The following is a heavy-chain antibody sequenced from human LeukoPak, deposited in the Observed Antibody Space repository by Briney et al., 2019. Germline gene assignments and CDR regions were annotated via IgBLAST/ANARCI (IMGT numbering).Heavy chain of an antibody. V-gene: IGHV3-7*01. CDR1: GFTFSSYW. CDR2: IKQDGSEK. J-gene: IGHJ4*02. CDR3: ARVKGAAAGIGVDY. Sequence: GGSLRLSCAASGFTFSSYWMSWVRQAPGKGLEWVANIKQDGSEKYYVDSVKGRFTISRDNAKNSLYLQMNSLRAEDTAVYYCARVKGAAAGIGVDYWGQGTLVTVSS. D-gene: IGHD6-13*01.